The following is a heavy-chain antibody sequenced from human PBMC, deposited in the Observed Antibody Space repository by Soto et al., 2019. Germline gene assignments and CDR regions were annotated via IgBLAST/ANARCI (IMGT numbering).Heavy chain of an antibody. Sequence: QVQLVQSGAEVKKPGASVKVSCKASGYTFTSYDINWVRQATGQGLEWMGWMNPNSGNTGYAQKFQGRVTMTRNTSKSTGYMEVSRLGSEDTAVYYWARERSTYRDYWGQGTLVTVSS. CDR3: ARERSTYRDY. J-gene: IGHJ4*02. CDR1: GYTFTSYD. D-gene: IGHD2-2*01. V-gene: IGHV1-8*01. CDR2: MNPNSGNT.